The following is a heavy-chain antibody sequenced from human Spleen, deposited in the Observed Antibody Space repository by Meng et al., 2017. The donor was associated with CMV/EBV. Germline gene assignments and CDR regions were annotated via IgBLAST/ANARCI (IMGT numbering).Heavy chain of an antibody. V-gene: IGHV4-34*01. J-gene: IGHJ4*02. Sequence: SETLSLTCAVYGGSFSGYYWIWIRQPPGKGLEWIGEINHSGNTKYNPFLKSRVTISVDTSKNQFSLRLSSVTAADTAVYYCARRMSRWQLVYHFDYWGQGTLVTVSS. CDR2: INHSGNT. D-gene: IGHD6-6*01. CDR3: ARRMSRWQLVYHFDY. CDR1: GGSFSGYY.